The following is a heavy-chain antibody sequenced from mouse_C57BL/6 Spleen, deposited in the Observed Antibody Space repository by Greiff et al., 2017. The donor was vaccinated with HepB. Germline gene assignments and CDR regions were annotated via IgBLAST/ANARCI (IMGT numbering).Heavy chain of an antibody. Sequence: EVKVVESGPELVKPGASVKISCKASGYSFTGYYMNWVKQSPEKSLEWIGEINPSTGGTTYNQKFKAKATLTVDKSSSTAYMQLKSLTSEDSAVYYCAEFIRYAYWGQGTLVTVSA. CDR1: GYSFTGYY. CDR3: AEFIRYAY. D-gene: IGHD1-1*01. CDR2: INPSTGGT. J-gene: IGHJ3*01. V-gene: IGHV1-42*01.